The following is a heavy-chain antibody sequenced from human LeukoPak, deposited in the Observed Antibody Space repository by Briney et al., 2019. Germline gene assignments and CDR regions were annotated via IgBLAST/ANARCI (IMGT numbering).Heavy chain of an antibody. CDR2: IYSGGST. J-gene: IGHJ6*02. Sequence: PGGSLRLSCAASGFTFNNYAMSWVRQAPGKGLEWVSVIYSGGSTYYADSVKGRFTISRDNSKNTLYLQMNSLRAEDTAVYYCARDINFRNYYYYGMDVWGQGTTVTVSS. CDR1: GFTFNNYA. D-gene: IGHD2/OR15-2a*01. CDR3: ARDINFRNYYYYGMDV. V-gene: IGHV3-66*01.